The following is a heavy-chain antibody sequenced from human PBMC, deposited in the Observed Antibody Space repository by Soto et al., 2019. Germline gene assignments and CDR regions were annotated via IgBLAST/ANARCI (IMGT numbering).Heavy chain of an antibody. J-gene: IGHJ6*02. V-gene: IGHV1-3*01. Sequence: QVQLVQSGAEVKKPGASVKVSCKASGYTFTSYAMHWVRQAPGQRLEWMGWINAGNGNTKYSQKLQGRVTITRDTSASTAYMELSSLRSEDTAVYYCARTRGQTLDYYYGMDVWGQGTTVTVSS. CDR1: GYTFTSYA. CDR2: INAGNGNT. CDR3: ARTRGQTLDYYYGMDV.